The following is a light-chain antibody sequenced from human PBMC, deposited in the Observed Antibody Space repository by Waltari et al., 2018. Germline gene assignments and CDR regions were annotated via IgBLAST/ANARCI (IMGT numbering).Light chain of an antibody. V-gene: IGKV1-9*01. CDR1: QGIGSY. J-gene: IGKJ4*01. CDR2: ASS. Sequence: IQLTQSPSSLSASVGDRVTIRCRASQGIGSYLAWYQQKPGKAPKLLIYASSTLQSGVPSRFSGSGSGTDFILTISSLQAEDFATYYCQQLVRSPPSFGGGTRVQI. CDR3: QQLVRSPPS.